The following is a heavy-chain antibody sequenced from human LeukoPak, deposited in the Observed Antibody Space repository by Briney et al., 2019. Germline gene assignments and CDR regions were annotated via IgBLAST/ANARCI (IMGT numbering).Heavy chain of an antibody. CDR1: GGTFSSYA. J-gene: IGHJ4*02. D-gene: IGHD2-21*02. Sequence: SVKVSCKASGGTFSSYAISWVRQAPGQGLERMGGIIPIFGTANYAQKFQGRVTITADESTSTAYMELSSLRSEDTAVYYCASAPYCGGDCYSFFDYWGQGTLVTVSS. CDR3: ASAPYCGGDCYSFFDY. V-gene: IGHV1-69*01. CDR2: IIPIFGTA.